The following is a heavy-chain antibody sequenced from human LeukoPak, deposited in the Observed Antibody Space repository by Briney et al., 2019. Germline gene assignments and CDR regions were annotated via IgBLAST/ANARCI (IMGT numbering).Heavy chain of an antibody. D-gene: IGHD6-13*01. CDR1: GFTFSSYW. CDR3: AREHGIAAAGNLDY. V-gene: IGHV3-7*01. J-gene: IGHJ4*02. CDR2: IKQDGSEK. Sequence: GGSLRLSCAASGFTFSSYWMSWVRQAPGKGLEWVANIKQDGSEKYYVDSVKGRFTISRDNAKNSLYLQMNSLRAEDTAVYYCAREHGIAAAGNLDYWGQGTLVTVSS.